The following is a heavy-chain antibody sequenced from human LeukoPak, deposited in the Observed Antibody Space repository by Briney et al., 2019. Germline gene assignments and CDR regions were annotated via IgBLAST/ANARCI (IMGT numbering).Heavy chain of an antibody. J-gene: IGHJ6*02. CDR1: GYTFTDYY. Sequence: GATVKISCKASGYTFTDYYMHWVQQAPGKGLEWMGWINPNSGGTNYAQKFQGWVTMTRDTSISTAYMELSRLRSDDTAVYYCARNGGGSENYYYYGMDVWGQGTTVTVFS. D-gene: IGHD2/OR15-2a*01. CDR3: ARNGGGSENYYYYGMDV. CDR2: INPNSGGT. V-gene: IGHV1-2*04.